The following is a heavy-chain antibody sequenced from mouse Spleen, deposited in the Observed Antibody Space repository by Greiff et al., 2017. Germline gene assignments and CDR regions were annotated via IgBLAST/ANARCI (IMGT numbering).Heavy chain of an antibody. J-gene: IGHJ4*01. CDR1: GFAFSSYD. CDR3: ARSWDGGFYAMDY. Sequence: EVQVVESGGGLVKPGGSLKLSCAASGFAFSSYDMSWVRQTPEKRLEWVAYISSGGGSTYYPDTVKGRFTISRDNAKNTLYLQMSSLKSEDTAMYYCARSWDGGFYAMDYWGQGTSVTVSS. D-gene: IGHD4-1*01. V-gene: IGHV5-12-1*01. CDR2: ISSGGGST.